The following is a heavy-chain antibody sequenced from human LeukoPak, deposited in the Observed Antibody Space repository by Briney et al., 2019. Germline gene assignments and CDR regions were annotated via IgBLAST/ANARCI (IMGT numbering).Heavy chain of an antibody. V-gene: IGHV1-2*02. Sequence: GASVKVSCKASGYTFTGYYMHWVRQAPGQGLEWMGWINPNSGGTNYAQKFQGRVTMTRDTSISTAYMELSRLRSDDTAVYYCAGSKGSSGYYYARDYYYYMDVWGKGTTVTVSS. CDR3: AGSKGSSGYYYARDYYYYMDV. CDR1: GYTFTGYY. D-gene: IGHD3-22*01. CDR2: INPNSGGT. J-gene: IGHJ6*03.